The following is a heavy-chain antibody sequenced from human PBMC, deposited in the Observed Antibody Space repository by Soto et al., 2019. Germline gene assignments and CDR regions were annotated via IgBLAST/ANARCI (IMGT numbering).Heavy chain of an antibody. Sequence: EVQLLESGGGLVQPGGSLRLSCAASGFTFSTYAMSWVRQAPGKGLDWVSAISANGGATYYADSVRGQFTISRDNSKNTLYLQMNSLRGEDTAIYYCAKILPTSATGFWGQGTLVTVSS. CDR2: ISANGGAT. V-gene: IGHV3-23*01. CDR1: GFTFSTYA. J-gene: IGHJ4*02. CDR3: AKILPTSATGF. D-gene: IGHD1-26*01.